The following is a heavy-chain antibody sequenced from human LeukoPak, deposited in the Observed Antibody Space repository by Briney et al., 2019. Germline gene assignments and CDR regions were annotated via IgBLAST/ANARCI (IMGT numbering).Heavy chain of an antibody. CDR3: ASGGIYYGAAFDF. Sequence: PGGSLRLSCAASGFTFDDSGMSWVRQAPGKGLEWVSGINWDGSSTGYADSVKGRFTISRDSAKNSLYLQMNSLRAEDTALYYCASGGIYYGAAFDFWGQGSLVTVSA. CDR1: GFTFDDSG. D-gene: IGHD1-26*01. CDR2: INWDGSST. J-gene: IGHJ4*02. V-gene: IGHV3-20*04.